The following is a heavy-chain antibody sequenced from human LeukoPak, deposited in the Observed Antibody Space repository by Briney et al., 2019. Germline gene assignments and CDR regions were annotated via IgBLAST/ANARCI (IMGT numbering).Heavy chain of an antibody. Sequence: SETPSLTCTVPGGSISSYYWSWIRQPPGKGLEWIGYIYYSGSTNYNPSLKSRVTISVDTSKNQFSLKLSSVTAADTAVYYCASGSRSSSWFDYWGQGTLVTVYS. CDR2: IYYSGST. V-gene: IGHV4-59*01. CDR1: GGSISSYY. D-gene: IGHD6-13*01. J-gene: IGHJ4*02. CDR3: ASGSRSSSWFDY.